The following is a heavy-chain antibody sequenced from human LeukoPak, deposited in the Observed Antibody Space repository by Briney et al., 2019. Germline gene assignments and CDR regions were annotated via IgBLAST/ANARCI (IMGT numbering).Heavy chain of an antibody. CDR3: ARRFFYGGEERGLDY. CDR1: GYTFTSYY. V-gene: IGHV1-46*01. D-gene: IGHD4-23*01. J-gene: IGHJ4*02. CDR2: INPNGGGT. Sequence: AASVKVSCKTSGYTFTSYYTQWVRQAPGQGLEWMGIINPNGGGTTYAQKFQDRVTMTRDTSTSTVYMELSSPRSDDTAVYYCARRFFYGGEERGLDYWGQGTLVTVSS.